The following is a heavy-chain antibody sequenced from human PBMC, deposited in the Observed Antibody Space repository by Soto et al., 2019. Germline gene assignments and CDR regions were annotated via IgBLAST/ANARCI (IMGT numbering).Heavy chain of an antibody. CDR2: INPNSGGT. Sequence: ASVKVSCKAAVYTFTGYYMHWLRQAPGQGLEWMGWINPNSGGTNYAQKFQGRVTMTRDTSISTAYMELSRLRSDDTAVYYCARAGTYYYDSSGYFGWGQGTLVTVSS. D-gene: IGHD3-22*01. CDR3: ARAGTYYYDSSGYFG. CDR1: VYTFTGYY. J-gene: IGHJ4*02. V-gene: IGHV1-2*02.